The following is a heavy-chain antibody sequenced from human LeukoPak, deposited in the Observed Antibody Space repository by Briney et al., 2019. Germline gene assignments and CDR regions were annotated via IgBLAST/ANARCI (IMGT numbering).Heavy chain of an antibody. CDR3: ARGCSSTSCLDY. D-gene: IGHD2-2*01. CDR1: GYTFTGYY. Sequence: ASVKVSCKASGYTFTGYYIHWVRQAPGQGLEWMGWINPNSGGTNYAQKFQGRVTMTRDTSISTAYMELSRLRSDDTAVYYCARGCSSTSCLDYWGQGTLVTVSS. J-gene: IGHJ4*02. CDR2: INPNSGGT. V-gene: IGHV1-2*02.